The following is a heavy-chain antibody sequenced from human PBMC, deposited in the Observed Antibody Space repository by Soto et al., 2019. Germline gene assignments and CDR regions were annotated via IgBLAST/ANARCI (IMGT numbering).Heavy chain of an antibody. Sequence: QLQLQESGTGLVKPSQTLSLTCAVSGGSISSGGYSWSWIRQPPGKGLEWIGDIYHSGSTYYNPSLKSRFTISVDRSKKQFYLKLSSVTAADTAVYYCARASGYCSGGSCPVGWFDPSGQGTLVTVSS. V-gene: IGHV4-30-2*01. D-gene: IGHD2-15*01. J-gene: IGHJ5*02. CDR1: GGSISSGGYS. CDR3: ARASGYCSGGSCPVGWFDP. CDR2: IYHSGST.